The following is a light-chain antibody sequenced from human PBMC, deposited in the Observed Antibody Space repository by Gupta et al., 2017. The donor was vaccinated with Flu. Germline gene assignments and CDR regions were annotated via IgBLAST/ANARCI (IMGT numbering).Light chain of an antibody. Sequence: QSALTQPASEPGPPGQSITIPCTGTSRDVGGYNYVSLDQHHPGKALKLMFYEVSKRPAGVATRFSGSKSGNTASLTISGRQAEDEADYYGCSNTSSNTGVFGTGTKVTVL. CDR1: SRDVGGYNY. V-gene: IGLV2-14*01. J-gene: IGLJ1*01. CDR2: EVS. CDR3: CSNTSSNTGV.